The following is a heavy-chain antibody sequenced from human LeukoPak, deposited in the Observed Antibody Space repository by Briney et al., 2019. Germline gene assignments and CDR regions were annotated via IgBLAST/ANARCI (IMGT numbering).Heavy chain of an antibody. J-gene: IGHJ6*03. CDR3: ARGRGYSYGSPYYYYYYMDV. Sequence: SETLSLTCTISGGSISSYYWSWIRQPPGKGLEWIGYIYYSGSTNYNPSLKSRVTISVDTSKNQFSLKLSSVTAADTAVYYCARGRGYSYGSPYYYYYYMDVWGKGTTVTVSS. CDR1: GGSISSYY. CDR2: IYYSGST. D-gene: IGHD5-18*01. V-gene: IGHV4-59*12.